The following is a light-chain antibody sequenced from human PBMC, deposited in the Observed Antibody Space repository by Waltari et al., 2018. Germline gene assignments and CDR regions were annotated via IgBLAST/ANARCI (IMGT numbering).Light chain of an antibody. CDR3: SSYTSSSTYVV. Sequence: SALTQPASVSGSPGQSITISCTGTSSDVGGYNYVSWYQQHPGKAPKLMIYEVSNRPPGVSNRFSGSKSGNTASLTISGLQAEDEADYYCSSYTSSSTYVVFGGGTKLTVL. CDR2: EVS. V-gene: IGLV2-14*01. CDR1: SSDVGGYNY. J-gene: IGLJ2*01.